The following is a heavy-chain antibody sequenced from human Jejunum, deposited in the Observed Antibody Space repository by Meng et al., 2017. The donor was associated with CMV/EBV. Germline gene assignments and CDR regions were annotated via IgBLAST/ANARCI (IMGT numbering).Heavy chain of an antibody. CDR3: ARIASGGNYFDY. J-gene: IGHJ4*02. CDR2: TNTDSGNT. V-gene: IGHV1-18*01. Sequence: QVHLVQSGTEVKKLGASVKVPCKASGYTFASYAITWVRQAPGHGPEWMGWTNTDSGNTTYAEKFQGRVTMTTDTSTSTAYMELRSLRSDDTAVYYCARIASGGNYFDYWAQGTLVTVSS. D-gene: IGHD4-23*01. CDR1: GYTFASYA.